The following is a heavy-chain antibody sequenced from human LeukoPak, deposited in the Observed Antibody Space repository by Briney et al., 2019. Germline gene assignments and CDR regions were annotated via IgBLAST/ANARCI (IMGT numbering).Heavy chain of an antibody. J-gene: IGHJ4*02. CDR1: GFTFSSYS. CDR2: ISSSSSYI. CDR3: ASLGRNGVELSSGY. V-gene: IGHV3-21*01. D-gene: IGHD1-7*01. Sequence: KPGGSLRLSCAASGFTFSSYSMNWVRQALGKGLDWVSSISSSSSYIYYADSVKGRFTISRDNAKNSLYLQMNSLRAEDTAVYYCASLGRNGVELSSGYWGQGTLVTVSS.